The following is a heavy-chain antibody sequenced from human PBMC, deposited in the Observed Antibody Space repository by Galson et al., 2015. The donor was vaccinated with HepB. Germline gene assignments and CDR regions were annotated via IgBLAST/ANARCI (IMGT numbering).Heavy chain of an antibody. Sequence: SVKVSCKASGYTFTGYYMHWVRQAPGQGLEWMGWINPNSGGTNYAQKFQGRVTMTRDTSISTAYMELSRLRSDDTAVYYCARENFKPFYCSGGSCYPHYGMDVWGQGTTVTVSS. J-gene: IGHJ6*02. V-gene: IGHV1-2*02. D-gene: IGHD2-15*01. CDR1: GYTFTGYY. CDR2: INPNSGGT. CDR3: ARENFKPFYCSGGSCYPHYGMDV.